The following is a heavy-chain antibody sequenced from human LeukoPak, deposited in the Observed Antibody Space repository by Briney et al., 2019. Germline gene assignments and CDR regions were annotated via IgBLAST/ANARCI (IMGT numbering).Heavy chain of an antibody. CDR3: ARDPAGVSGVLMVYATYYYYGMDV. Sequence: VASVKVSFKASGYTFTSCGISWVRQAPGQGLGRMGWISAYNGNTNYAQKRQGRVTMTTDTSTSTAYMELRSLRSDGTAVYYCARDPAGVSGVLMVYATYYYYGMDVGGQGPRVPVS. CDR2: ISAYNGNT. D-gene: IGHD2-8*01. J-gene: IGHJ6*02. CDR1: GYTFTSCG. V-gene: IGHV1-18*01.